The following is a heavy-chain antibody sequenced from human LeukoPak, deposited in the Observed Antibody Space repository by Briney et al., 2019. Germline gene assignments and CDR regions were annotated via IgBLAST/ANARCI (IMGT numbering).Heavy chain of an antibody. V-gene: IGHV1-18*01. CDR1: GYTFTSYG. J-gene: IGHJ4*02. Sequence: ASVKVSCKASGYTFTSYGISWVRQAPGQGLEWMGWISAYNGNTNYAQKLQGRVTMTTDTSTSTAYMELRSLRPHHTAVYYCSRTQYYDFWIRYYTPYYFDYWGQGPLVTVSS. CDR3: SRTQYYDFWIRYYTPYYFDY. CDR2: ISAYNGNT. D-gene: IGHD3-3*01.